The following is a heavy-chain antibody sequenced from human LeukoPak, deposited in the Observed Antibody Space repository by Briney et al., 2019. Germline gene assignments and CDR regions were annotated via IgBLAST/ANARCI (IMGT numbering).Heavy chain of an antibody. CDR3: ARVRPQFTRLYSHGPLDY. V-gene: IGHV3-30*01. CDR2: ISYDGSNK. CDR1: GFTFSSYA. Sequence: GRSLRLSCAASGFTFSSYAMHWVRQAPGKGLEWVAVISYDGSNKYYADSVKGRFTISRDNSKNTLYLQMNSLRAEDTAVYYWARVRPQFTRLYSHGPLDYWGQGTLVTVSS. D-gene: IGHD2-21*01. J-gene: IGHJ4*02.